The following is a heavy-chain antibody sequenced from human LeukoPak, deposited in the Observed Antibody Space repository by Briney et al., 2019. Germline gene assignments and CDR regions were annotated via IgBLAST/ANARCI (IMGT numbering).Heavy chain of an antibody. CDR3: ARGPNYFDY. CDR1: GFTVSSNY. Sequence: GGSLRLSCAASGFTVSSNYMSWVRQAPGKGLEWVSVIYSGDNTYYADSMKGRITISRDNSKNTLYLQMNSLRAEDTAVYYCARGPNYFDYWGQGALVTVSS. J-gene: IGHJ4*02. CDR2: IYSGDNT. V-gene: IGHV3-53*01.